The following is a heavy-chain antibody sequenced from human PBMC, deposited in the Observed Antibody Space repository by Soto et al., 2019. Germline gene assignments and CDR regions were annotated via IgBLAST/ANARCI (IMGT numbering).Heavy chain of an antibody. CDR3: ARGPRLYDYIWGSYRRRGAFDI. J-gene: IGHJ3*02. Sequence: QVQLQQWGAGLLKPSETLSLTCAVYGGSFSGYYCSWIRQPPGKGLEWIGEINHSRSTNYNPSLKSRVTISVDTYKNQFSMKLSSVTAADTAVYYCARGPRLYDYIWGSYRRRGAFDIWGQGTMVTVSS. CDR2: INHSRST. D-gene: IGHD3-16*01. V-gene: IGHV4-34*01. CDR1: GGSFSGYY.